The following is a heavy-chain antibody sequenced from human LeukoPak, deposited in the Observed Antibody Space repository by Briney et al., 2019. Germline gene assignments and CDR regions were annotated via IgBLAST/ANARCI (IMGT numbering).Heavy chain of an antibody. CDR1: GSTVSSNY. D-gene: IGHD2-15*01. V-gene: IGHV3-53*01. CDR2: IFSDGTT. CDR3: ARAIQFGGYFDY. J-gene: IGHJ4*02. Sequence: GGSLRLSCAASGSTVSSNYMNWVRQAPGKGLDWVSVIFSDGTTYYADSVKGRFTISRDISKNTLFLHMNTPRAEDTAVYYCARAIQFGGYFDYWGQGSLVTVSS.